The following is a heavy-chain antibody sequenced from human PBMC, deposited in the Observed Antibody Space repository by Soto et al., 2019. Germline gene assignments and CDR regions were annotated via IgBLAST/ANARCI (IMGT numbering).Heavy chain of an antibody. Sequence: GGSLRLSCAASGFTFSSYGMHWVRQAPGKGLEWVAVISYDGSNKYYAVSVKGRFTISRDNSKNTLYLQMNSLRAEDTAVYYCAKDGGSSPQHYYYYYGMDVWGQGTTVTVSS. J-gene: IGHJ6*02. CDR2: ISYDGSNK. CDR3: AKDGGSSPQHYYYYYGMDV. CDR1: GFTFSSYG. V-gene: IGHV3-30*18. D-gene: IGHD2-15*01.